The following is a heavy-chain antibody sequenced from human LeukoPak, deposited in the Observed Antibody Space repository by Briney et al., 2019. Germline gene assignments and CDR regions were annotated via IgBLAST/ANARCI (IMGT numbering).Heavy chain of an antibody. Sequence: PGRSLRLSCAASGFTFNRYAMQWVRQAPGKGLECISYITTSSTTIHYAESVKGRFTISRDNAKNSLYLQMTSLRDEDTAVYYCASAAEPYYYHHRGYYSGDFDHWGQGTLVAVSS. CDR2: ITTSSTTI. V-gene: IGHV3-48*02. CDR3: ASAAEPYYYHHRGYYSGDFDH. D-gene: IGHD3-22*01. CDR1: GFTFNRYA. J-gene: IGHJ5*02.